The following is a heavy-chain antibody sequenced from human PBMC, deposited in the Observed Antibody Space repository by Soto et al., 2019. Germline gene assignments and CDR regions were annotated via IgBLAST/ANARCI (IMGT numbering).Heavy chain of an antibody. D-gene: IGHD6-13*01. CDR3: ARDLAAVPRAFDY. J-gene: IGHJ4*02. Sequence: SETLSLTCPVSGGSISSYFYIWVRQPPGKGLEWIGSVYYTGTTDYNPSLKSRVTISVDTSKTQFSLNLRSVTAADTAVYYCARDLAAVPRAFDYWGRGTLVTVSS. CDR1: GGSISSYF. CDR2: VYYTGTT. V-gene: IGHV4-59*01.